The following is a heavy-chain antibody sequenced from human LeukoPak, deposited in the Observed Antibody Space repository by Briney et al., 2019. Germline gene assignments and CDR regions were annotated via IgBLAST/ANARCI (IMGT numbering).Heavy chain of an antibody. D-gene: IGHD6-13*01. J-gene: IGHJ5*02. CDR1: GGTFSSYA. Sequence: ASVKASCKASGGTFSSYAISWVRRAPGQGLEWMGGIIPIFGTANYAQKFQSRVTITADKSTSTAYMELSSLRSEDTAVYYCARGRPTTSIAAAGVNWFDPWGQGTLVTVSS. V-gene: IGHV1-69*06. CDR3: ARGRPTTSIAAAGVNWFDP. CDR2: IIPIFGTA.